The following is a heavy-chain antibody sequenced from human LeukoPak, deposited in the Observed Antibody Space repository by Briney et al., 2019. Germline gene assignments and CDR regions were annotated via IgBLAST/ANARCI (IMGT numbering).Heavy chain of an antibody. V-gene: IGHV4-34*01. D-gene: IGHD2-2*01. CDR3: ARGHIDIVVVPALRFDP. CDR1: GGSFSGYY. CDR2: INHSGST. Sequence: PSETLSLTCAVYGGSFSGYYWSWIRQPPGKGLEWIGEINHSGSTNYNPSLKSRVTISVDTSKNQFSLKLSSVTAADTAVYYCARGHIDIVVVPALRFDPWGQGTLVTVSS. J-gene: IGHJ5*02.